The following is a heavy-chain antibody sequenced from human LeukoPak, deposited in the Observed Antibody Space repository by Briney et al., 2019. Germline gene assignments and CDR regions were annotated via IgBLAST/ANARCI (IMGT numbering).Heavy chain of an antibody. Sequence: ETLSLTCTVSGGSISSSSYYWGWIRQPPGKGLEWVSSISSSSSYIYYADSVKGRFTISRDNTKNSLYLQMNSLRAEDTAVYYCARDSPYGTAGYWGQGTLVTVSS. D-gene: IGHD2-8*02. CDR3: ARDSPYGTAGY. V-gene: IGHV3-21*01. J-gene: IGHJ4*02. CDR2: ISSSSSYI. CDR1: GGSISSSS.